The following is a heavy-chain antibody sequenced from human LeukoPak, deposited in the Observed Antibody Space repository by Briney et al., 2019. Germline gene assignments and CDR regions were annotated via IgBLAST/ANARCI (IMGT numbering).Heavy chain of an antibody. CDR1: GFTFSSYA. V-gene: IGHV3-30*04. D-gene: IGHD3-16*01. CDR2: ISYDGSSK. Sequence: PGGSLRLSCAASGFTFSSYAMHWVRQAPGKGLEWVAVISYDGSSKYYADSVKGRFTISRDNSKNTLYLQMNSLRAEDTAVYYCARRGIPVDYWGQGTLVTVSS. J-gene: IGHJ4*02. CDR3: ARRGIPVDY.